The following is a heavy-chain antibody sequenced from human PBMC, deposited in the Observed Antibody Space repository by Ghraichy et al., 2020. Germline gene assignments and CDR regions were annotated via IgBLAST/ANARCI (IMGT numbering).Heavy chain of an antibody. CDR3: ARGGGGSYYSYGMDV. J-gene: IGHJ6*02. CDR2: INSDGSST. V-gene: IGHV3-74*01. Sequence: GGSLRLSCAASGFIFSSYWMHWVRQAPGKGLVWVSRINSDGSSTSYADSVKGRFTISRDNAKNTLYLQMNSLRAEDTAVYYCARGGGGSYYSYGMDVWGQGTTVTVSS. CDR1: GFIFSSYW. D-gene: IGHD1-26*01.